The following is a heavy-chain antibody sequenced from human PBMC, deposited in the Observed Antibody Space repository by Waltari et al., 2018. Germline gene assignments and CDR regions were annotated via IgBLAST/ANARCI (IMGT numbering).Heavy chain of an antibody. Sequence: QVQLQQWGAGLLKPSETLSLTCAVYGGSFSGYYWSWIRQPPGKGLEWIGEINHSGSTNYNPAVKGRVTISVDTSKNQFSLKLSSVTAADTAVYYCASRRDYYDSRARGYYYYGMDVWGQGTTVTVSS. J-gene: IGHJ6*02. CDR3: ASRRDYYDSRARGYYYYGMDV. D-gene: IGHD3-22*01. V-gene: IGHV4-34*01. CDR2: INHSGST. CDR1: GGSFSGYY.